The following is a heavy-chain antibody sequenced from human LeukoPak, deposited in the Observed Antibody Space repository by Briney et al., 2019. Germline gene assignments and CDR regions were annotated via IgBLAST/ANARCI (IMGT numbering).Heavy chain of an antibody. CDR2: IYYSGGT. V-gene: IGHV4-59*01. CDR3: ARGGYSYVNYFDY. D-gene: IGHD5-18*01. J-gene: IGHJ4*02. Sequence: SETLSLTCTVSGGSISSYYRNWIRQPPGKGLEWIGYIYYSGGTSYNPSLNSRVTILVDKSKNQFSLKLSSVTAADTAVYYCARGGYSYVNYFDYWGQGTLVTVSS. CDR1: GGSISSYY.